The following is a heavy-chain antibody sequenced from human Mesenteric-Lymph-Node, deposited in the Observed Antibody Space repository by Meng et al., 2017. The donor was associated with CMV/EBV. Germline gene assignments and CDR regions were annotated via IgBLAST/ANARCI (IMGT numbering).Heavy chain of an antibody. CDR1: GGSFSGYY. D-gene: IGHD3-10*01. Sequence: GSLRLSCAVYGGSFSGYYWSWIRQPPGKGLEWIGEINHSGSTNYNPSLKSRVTISVDTSTTTVYMELSSLRSDDTAIYYCARDLFGEPMTRGIIGYWGQGTLVTVSS. J-gene: IGHJ4*02. CDR2: INHSGST. CDR3: ARDLFGEPMTRGIIGY. V-gene: IGHV4-34*01.